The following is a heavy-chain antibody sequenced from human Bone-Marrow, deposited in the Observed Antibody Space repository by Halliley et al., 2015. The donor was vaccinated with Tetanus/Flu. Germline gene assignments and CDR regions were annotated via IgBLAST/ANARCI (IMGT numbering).Heavy chain of an antibody. V-gene: IGHV4-31*03. D-gene: IGHD2-15*01. CDR3: ARGTEPCSVTSCARSFDV. CDR2: TTYRGST. Sequence: TLSLTCTVSSGTITSGDYYWSWIRQHPGKGLEYIAHTTYRGSTNYNPSLKSRASISADTAENQFSLRLHSVTAADTAVYYCARGTEPCSVTSCARSFDVWGQGTVVTVSS. CDR1: SGTITSGDYY. J-gene: IGHJ3*01.